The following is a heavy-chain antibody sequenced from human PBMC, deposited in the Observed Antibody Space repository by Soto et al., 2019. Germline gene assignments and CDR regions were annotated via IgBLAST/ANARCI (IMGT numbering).Heavy chain of an antibody. V-gene: IGHV3-66*01. CDR3: ARGVGRPGPCCSFLDV. D-gene: IGHD6-13*01. CDR2: IYSGGST. J-gene: IGHJ6*04. CDR1: GFTVSSNY. Sequence: EVQLVESGGGLVQPGGSLRLSCAASGFTVSSNYMSWVRQAPGKGLEWVSVIYSGGSTYYADSVKGRFTISRDNSKNTVDLEMSALRVEDTSVYYCARGVGRPGPCCSFLDVWGRGTTVSVSS.